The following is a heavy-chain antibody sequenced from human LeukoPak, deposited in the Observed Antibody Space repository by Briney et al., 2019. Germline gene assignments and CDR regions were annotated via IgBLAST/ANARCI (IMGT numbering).Heavy chain of an antibody. Sequence: GRSLRLSCAASGFTFSRYAMHWVRQAPGKGLEWVALTSFDGSNQYYADFVKGRFTISRDNSKNTLSLQMNSLRVEDTAVYYCARGSVGTPSPFDFWGQGTLVTVSS. J-gene: IGHJ4*02. D-gene: IGHD2-15*01. CDR1: GFTFSRYA. V-gene: IGHV3-30-3*01. CDR3: ARGSVGTPSPFDF. CDR2: TSFDGSNQ.